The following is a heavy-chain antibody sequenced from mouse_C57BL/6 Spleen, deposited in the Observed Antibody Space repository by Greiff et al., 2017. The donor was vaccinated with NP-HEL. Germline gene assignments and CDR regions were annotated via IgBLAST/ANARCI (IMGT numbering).Heavy chain of an antibody. Sequence: QVQLQQPGAELVKPGASVKLSCKASGYTFTSYWMHWVKQRPGRGLEWIGRIDPNSGGTKYNEKFKSKATLTVDKPASTAYMPLSSLTSEDSAVYYCARGHYYGSSYDYAMDYWGQGTSVPVSS. V-gene: IGHV1-72*01. D-gene: IGHD1-1*01. J-gene: IGHJ4*01. CDR1: GYTFTSYW. CDR2: IDPNSGGT. CDR3: ARGHYYGSSYDYAMDY.